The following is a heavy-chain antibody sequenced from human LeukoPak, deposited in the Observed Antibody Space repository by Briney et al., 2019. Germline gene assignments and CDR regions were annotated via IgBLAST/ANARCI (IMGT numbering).Heavy chain of an antibody. CDR1: GFTFSTYA. D-gene: IGHD2-15*01. CDR2: INGAGDAT. CDR3: ARQLGYCSDGSCYFDY. J-gene: IGHJ4*02. V-gene: IGHV3-23*01. Sequence: GGSLRLSCAASGFTFSTYAMSWVRQAPGKGLEWIAAINGAGDATYSADSVRGRFTISRDKSKNTLFLQMNSLRAEDTAINYCARQLGYCSDGSCYFDYWGQGTLVTVSS.